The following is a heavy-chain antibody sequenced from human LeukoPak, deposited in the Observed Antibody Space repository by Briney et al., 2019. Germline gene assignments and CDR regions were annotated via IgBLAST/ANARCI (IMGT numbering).Heavy chain of an antibody. CDR2: VREDGAVK. V-gene: IGHV3-7*01. CDR3: ARDRGTYYYDTSSHYGAFDI. CDR1: GFIFNKYW. Sequence: GGSLRLSCTASGFIFNKYWMSWIRQAPGKGLEWVATVREDGAVKYYVDSVKGRITISRDNAKNSLYLQMNSLRAEDTAVYYCARDRGTYYYDTSSHYGAFDIWGQGTMVTVSS. J-gene: IGHJ3*02. D-gene: IGHD3-22*01.